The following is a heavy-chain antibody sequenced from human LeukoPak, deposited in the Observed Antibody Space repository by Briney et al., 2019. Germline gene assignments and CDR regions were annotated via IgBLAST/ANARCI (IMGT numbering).Heavy chain of an antibody. Sequence: PGGSLRLSCVASGFTFSSYSMNWVRQAPGKGLEWVSYISSSSSTIYYADSVKGRFTISRDNAKNSLYLQMNSLRAEDTAVYYCASQDCSGGSCYSERRYWGQGTLVTVSS. CDR1: GFTFSSYS. CDR2: ISSSSSTI. V-gene: IGHV3-48*01. D-gene: IGHD2-15*01. CDR3: ASQDCSGGSCYSERRY. J-gene: IGHJ4*02.